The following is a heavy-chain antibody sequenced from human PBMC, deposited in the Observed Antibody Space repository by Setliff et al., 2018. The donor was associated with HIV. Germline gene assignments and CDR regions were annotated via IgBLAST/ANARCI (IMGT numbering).Heavy chain of an antibody. D-gene: IGHD3-10*01. CDR1: GGSISSYY. CDR2: IYTSGSI. J-gene: IGHJ4*02. Sequence: LSLTCTVSGGSISSYYWSWIRQPPGKGLEWIGYIYTSGSINYNPSLKSRVTISVDTSKNQFSLKLSSVTAADTAVYYCARLSLSLVRGIINSGDRFFDYWGQGSLVTVSS. CDR3: ARLSLSLVRGIINSGDRFFDY. V-gene: IGHV4-4*08.